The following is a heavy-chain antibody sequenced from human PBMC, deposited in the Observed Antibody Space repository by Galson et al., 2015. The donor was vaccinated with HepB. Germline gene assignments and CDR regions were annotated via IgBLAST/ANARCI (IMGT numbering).Heavy chain of an antibody. V-gene: IGHV3-7*01. Sequence: SLRLSCAASGFTFSGYWMTWVRQAPGKGLEWVANIKQDSSDKYYVDSVKGRFTVSRDNAKYSLSLQMNSLRAEDTAVYYCARDRYSSVWLQDYHYGLDVWGQGTTVTVSS. J-gene: IGHJ6*02. CDR3: ARDRYSSVWLQDYHYGLDV. CDR1: GFTFSGYW. D-gene: IGHD6-19*01. CDR2: IKQDSSDK.